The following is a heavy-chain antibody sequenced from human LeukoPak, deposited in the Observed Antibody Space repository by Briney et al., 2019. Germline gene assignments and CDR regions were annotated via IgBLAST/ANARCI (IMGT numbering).Heavy chain of an antibody. J-gene: IGHJ4*02. CDR3: AEDQQLQPFHY. Sequence: GGSLRLSCAASGFTFSTYGVHWVRQAPGKGLEWVAFIQYDGSDEHYADSVKGRFTISRDNSKNTLFLQMNSLRAEDTAMHYCAEDQQLQPFHYWGQGTLVTVSS. CDR1: GFTFSTYG. CDR2: IQYDGSDE. V-gene: IGHV3-30*02. D-gene: IGHD1-1*01.